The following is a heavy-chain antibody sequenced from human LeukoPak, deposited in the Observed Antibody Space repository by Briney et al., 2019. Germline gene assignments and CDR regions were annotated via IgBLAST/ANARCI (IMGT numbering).Heavy chain of an antibody. CDR3: AKEAQYCSSTSCYLGIFFDY. J-gene: IGHJ4*02. D-gene: IGHD2-2*01. Sequence: PGRSLRLSCAASGFTFSSYGMHWVRQAPGKGLEWVSAISGSGGSTYYADSVKGRFTISRDNSKNTLYLQMNSLRAEDTAVYYCAKEAQYCSSTSCYLGIFFDYWGQGTLVTVSS. V-gene: IGHV3-23*01. CDR2: ISGSGGST. CDR1: GFTFSSYG.